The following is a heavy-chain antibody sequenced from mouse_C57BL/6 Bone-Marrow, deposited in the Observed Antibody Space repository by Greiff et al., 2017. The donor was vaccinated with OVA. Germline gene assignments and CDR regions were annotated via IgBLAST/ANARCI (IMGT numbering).Heavy chain of an antibody. CDR3: ARKGAQTMDY. CDR2: IDPSDSST. CDR1: GYTFTSYW. J-gene: IGHJ4*01. D-gene: IGHD3-2*02. V-gene: IGHV1-69*01. Sequence: QVQLQQPGAELVMPGASVKLSCKASGYTFTSYWMHWVKQRPGQGLEWIGEIDPSDSSTNYNQKFKGKSTLTVDKSSSTAYMQLSSLTSEDSAVYYCARKGAQTMDYWGQGTSVTVSS.